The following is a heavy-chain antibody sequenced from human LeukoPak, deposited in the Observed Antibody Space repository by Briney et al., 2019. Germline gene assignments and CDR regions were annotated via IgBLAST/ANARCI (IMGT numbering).Heavy chain of an antibody. CDR1: GFTFTSYW. J-gene: IGHJ4*02. D-gene: IGHD3-3*01. CDR3: ARPDNFWSGHYSY. V-gene: IGHV3-74*01. CDR2: INSDGSST. Sequence: GSLRLSCAASGFTFTSYWMHWVRQAPGKGLVWVSRINSDGSSTIYADSVKGRFTISRDNAKNTLYLQMNSLRAEDTAVYYCARPDNFWSGHYSYWGQGTLVTVSS.